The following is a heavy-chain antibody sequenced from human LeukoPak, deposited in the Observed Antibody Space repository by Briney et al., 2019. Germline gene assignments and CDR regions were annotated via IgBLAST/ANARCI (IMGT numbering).Heavy chain of an antibody. Sequence: PSETLSLTCTVSGGSISSSSYYWGWIRQPPGKGLEWIGSIYHSGSTNYNPSLKSRVTISVDKSKNQFSLKLSSVTAADTAVYYCARMSSGHSASDDYWGQGTLVTVSS. J-gene: IGHJ4*02. CDR1: GGSISSSSYY. V-gene: IGHV4-39*07. CDR3: ARMSSGHSASDDY. D-gene: IGHD6-19*01. CDR2: IYHSGST.